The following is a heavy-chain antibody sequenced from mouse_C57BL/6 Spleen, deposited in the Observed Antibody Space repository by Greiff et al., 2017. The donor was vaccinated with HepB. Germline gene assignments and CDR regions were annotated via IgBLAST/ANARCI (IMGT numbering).Heavy chain of an antibody. V-gene: IGHV1-54*01. CDR1: GYAFTNYL. J-gene: IGHJ2*01. CDR3: ARPLYGNYDY. CDR2: INPGSGGT. Sequence: QVQLQQSGAELVRPGTSVKVSCKASGYAFTNYLIEWVKQRPGQGLEWIGVINPGSGGTNYNEKFKGKATLTADKASSTAYMQLSSLTSEDSAVYFCARPLYGNYDYWGQGTTLTVSS. D-gene: IGHD2-1*01.